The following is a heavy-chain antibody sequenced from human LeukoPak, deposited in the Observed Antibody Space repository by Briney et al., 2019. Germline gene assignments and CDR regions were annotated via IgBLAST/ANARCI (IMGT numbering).Heavy chain of an antibody. CDR3: ARDDDRAREIDY. D-gene: IGHD3-22*01. Sequence: SVKVSCKASGYTFTGYYMHWVRQAPGQGLEWMGRIIPILNITHYAQKFQGRVTIAADKSTSTAYMELSSLRSEDTAMYYCARDDDRAREIDYWGQGTLVTVSS. CDR2: IIPILNIT. V-gene: IGHV1-69*04. J-gene: IGHJ4*02. CDR1: GYTFTGYY.